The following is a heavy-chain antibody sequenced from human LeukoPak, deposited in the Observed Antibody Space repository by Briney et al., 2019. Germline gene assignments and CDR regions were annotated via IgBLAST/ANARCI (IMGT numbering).Heavy chain of an antibody. V-gene: IGHV3-7*01. CDR3: ARDRTAAAGHFDY. CDR1: GFTFSSYW. CDR2: IKQDGSEK. Sequence: GGSLRLSCAASGFTFSSYWMSWVRQAPGKGLEWVANIKQDGSEKYYVDSVKGRSTISRDNAKNSLYLQMNSLRAEDTAVYYCARDRTAAAGHFDYWGQGTLVTVSS. D-gene: IGHD6-13*01. J-gene: IGHJ4*02.